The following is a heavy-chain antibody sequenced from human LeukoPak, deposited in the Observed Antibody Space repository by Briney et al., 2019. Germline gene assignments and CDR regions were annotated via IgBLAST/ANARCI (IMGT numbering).Heavy chain of an antibody. V-gene: IGHV3-33*05. CDR3: ARAADTHFYGQT. J-gene: IGHJ5*01. Sequence: GGSLRLSCVASGFSFSSYGMHWVRQAPGKGLEWVAGILYDGVNRYYANSVKGRFTVSRDTSENTLYLQMSSLRAEDTAVYYCARAADTHFYGQTWSQGALVTVSS. D-gene: IGHD2/OR15-2a*01. CDR1: GFSFSSYG. CDR2: ILYDGVNR.